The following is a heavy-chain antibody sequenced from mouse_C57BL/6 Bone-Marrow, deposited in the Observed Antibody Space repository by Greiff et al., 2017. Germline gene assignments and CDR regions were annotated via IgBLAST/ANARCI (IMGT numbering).Heavy chain of an antibody. J-gene: IGHJ4*01. V-gene: IGHV1-47*01. CDR3: ARRDLWLSYAMDY. CDR2: FHPYNDDT. D-gene: IGHD1-2*01. CDR1: GYTFTTYP. Sequence: QVQLQQSGAELVKPGASVKLSCKASGYTFTTYPIEWMKQNHGKSLEWIGNFHPYNDDTTYNEKFKGKATLTVEKSSSTVYLELSRLTSDDSAVYYCARRDLWLSYAMDYWGQGTSVTVSS.